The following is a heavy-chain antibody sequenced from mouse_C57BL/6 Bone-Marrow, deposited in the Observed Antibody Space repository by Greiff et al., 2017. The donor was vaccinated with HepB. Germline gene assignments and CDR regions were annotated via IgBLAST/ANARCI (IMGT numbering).Heavy chain of an antibody. CDR2: IDPENGDT. CDR3: TKSSYPYYAMDY. J-gene: IGHJ4*01. V-gene: IGHV14-4*01. CDR1: GFNIKDDY. D-gene: IGHD1-1*01. Sequence: VQLQQSGAELVRPGASVKLSCTASGFNIKDDYMHWVKQRPEQGLEWIGWIDPENGDTEYASKFQGKATITAYTSSNTAYLQLSSLTSEDTAVYYCTKSSYPYYAMDYWGQGTSVTVSS.